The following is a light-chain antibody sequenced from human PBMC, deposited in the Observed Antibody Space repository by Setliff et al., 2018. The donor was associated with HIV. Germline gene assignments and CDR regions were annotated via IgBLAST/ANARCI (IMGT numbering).Light chain of an antibody. CDR2: DVS. V-gene: IGLV2-14*03. CDR1: SGDVGGYNY. Sequence: QSALAQPASVSGSPGQSFTVSCTGTSGDVGGYNYVSWYQQHPGKAPKLMIYDVSERPSGVSIRFSGPKSGNTASLTISGLLAEDEADYYCRSYTSTSSLVVGGGTK. CDR3: RSYTSTSSLV. J-gene: IGLJ2*01.